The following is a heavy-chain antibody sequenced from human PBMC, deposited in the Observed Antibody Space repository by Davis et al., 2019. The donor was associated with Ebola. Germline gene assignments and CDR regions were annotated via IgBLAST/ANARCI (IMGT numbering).Heavy chain of an antibody. CDR2: ISSSSSYI. J-gene: IGHJ6*02. V-gene: IGHV3-21*03. D-gene: IGHD3-3*01. CDR3: TRDAGWGGYDFWSMYGMDV. CDR1: GFTFSSYS. Sequence: GESLKISCAASGFTFSSYSMNWVRQAPGKGLEWVSSISSSSSYIYYADSVKGRFTIPRDNAKNSLYLQMNSLRAEDTAVYYCTRDAGWGGYDFWSMYGMDVWGQGTTVTVSS.